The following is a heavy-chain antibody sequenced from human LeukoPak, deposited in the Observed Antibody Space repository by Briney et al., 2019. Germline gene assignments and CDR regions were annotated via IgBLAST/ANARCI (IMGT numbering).Heavy chain of an antibody. CDR2: IYSGGST. J-gene: IGHJ4*02. CDR1: GFTVSSNY. V-gene: IGHV3-53*01. Sequence: GGSLRLSCAASGFTVSSNYMSWVRQAPGKGLEWVSVIYSGGSTYYADSVKGRFTISRDNSKNTLYLQMNSLRAEDTAVYYCARERAGDYYDSSAFDYWGQGTLVTVSS. D-gene: IGHD3-22*01. CDR3: ARERAGDYYDSSAFDY.